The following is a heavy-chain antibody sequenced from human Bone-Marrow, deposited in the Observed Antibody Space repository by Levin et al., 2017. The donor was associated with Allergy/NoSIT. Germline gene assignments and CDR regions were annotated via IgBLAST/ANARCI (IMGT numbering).Heavy chain of an antibody. Sequence: SQTLSLTCTVSGVSLDDFYWTWIRQAPGRGLEWIGYIYSSGSTHYNPSLQSRATMSLDMSKKQFSLRMTSVTAADTAFYYCAREVILTGANFFDPWGQGTLVTVSS. D-gene: IGHD4/OR15-4a*01. CDR2: IYSSGST. V-gene: IGHV4-59*03. CDR1: GVSLDDFY. J-gene: IGHJ5*02. CDR3: AREVILTGANFFDP.